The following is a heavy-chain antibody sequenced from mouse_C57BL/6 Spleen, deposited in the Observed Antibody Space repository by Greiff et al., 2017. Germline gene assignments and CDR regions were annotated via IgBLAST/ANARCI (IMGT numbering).Heavy chain of an antibody. CDR3: ARYGSYYGSSYWYFDV. J-gene: IGHJ1*03. CDR2: IDPNSGGT. D-gene: IGHD1-1*01. V-gene: IGHV1-72*01. Sequence: VQLQQPGAELVKPGASVKLSCKASGYTFTSYWMHWVKQRPGRGLGWIGRIDPNSGGTKYNEKFKSKATLTVDKPSSTAYMQLSSLTSEDSAVYYCARYGSYYGSSYWYFDVWGTGTTVTVSS. CDR1: GYTFTSYW.